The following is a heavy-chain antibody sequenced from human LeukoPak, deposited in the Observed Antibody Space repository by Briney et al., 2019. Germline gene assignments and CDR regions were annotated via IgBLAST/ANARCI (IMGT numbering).Heavy chain of an antibody. V-gene: IGHV1-2*02. CDR3: ARALGRQHFYGSGTYKKNYYYMDV. CDR2: INPNSGGT. D-gene: IGHD3-10*01. CDR1: GYTFTGYY. J-gene: IGHJ6*03. Sequence: ASVKVSCKASGYTFTGYYMYWVRQAPGQGLEWMGWINPNSGGTNYAQKFQGRVTMTRDTSISTAYMELSRLTSDDTAVYYCARALGRQHFYGSGTYKKNYYYMDVWGKGTTVTISS.